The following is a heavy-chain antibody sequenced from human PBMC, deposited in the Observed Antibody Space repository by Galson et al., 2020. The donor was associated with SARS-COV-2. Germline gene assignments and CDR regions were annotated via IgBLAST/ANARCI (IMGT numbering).Heavy chain of an antibody. D-gene: IGHD1-1*01. CDR2: INPSGGST. J-gene: IGHJ6*02. V-gene: IGHV1-46*01. Sequence: ASVKVSCKASGYTFTSYYMHWVRQAPGQGLEWMGIINPSGGSTSYAQKFQGRVTMTRDTSTSTVYMELSSLISEDTAVYYCARDFTGTTSRYYYYGMDVWGQGTTVTVSS. CDR3: ARDFTGTTSRYYYYGMDV. CDR1: GYTFTSYY.